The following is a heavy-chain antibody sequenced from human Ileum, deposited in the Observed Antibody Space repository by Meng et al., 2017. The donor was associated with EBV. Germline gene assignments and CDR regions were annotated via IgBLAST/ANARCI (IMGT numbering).Heavy chain of an antibody. D-gene: IGHD1-7*01. V-gene: IGHV4-4*02. CDR3: GRDQGRELINH. CDR1: GDSISSDIW. Sequence: QGQLPVSGPGLVKPSGTLSLTCTVSGDSISSDIWWSWVRQPPGKGLEWIGEVYHRGDTNYNPSLKSRVDISVDKSKNQFHLSLFSVTAADTAVYYCGRDQGRELINHWGQGTLVTVSS. J-gene: IGHJ4*02. CDR2: VYHRGDT.